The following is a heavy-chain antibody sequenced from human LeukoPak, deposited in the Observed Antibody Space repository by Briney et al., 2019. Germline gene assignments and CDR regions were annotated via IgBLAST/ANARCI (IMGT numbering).Heavy chain of an antibody. J-gene: IGHJ4*02. CDR1: GFTFSSYC. D-gene: IGHD3-10*01. V-gene: IGHV3-21*01. CDR2: ISSSGYI. CDR3: ARVLQSSKSGS. Sequence: SGGSLRLSCAASGFTFSSYCMNWVRQPPGKGLEWVSSISSSGYIYYDDSVKGRFTISRDNATNSLYLQRKSLRAEDTAVYYCARVLQSSKSGSWGQGTLVTVSS.